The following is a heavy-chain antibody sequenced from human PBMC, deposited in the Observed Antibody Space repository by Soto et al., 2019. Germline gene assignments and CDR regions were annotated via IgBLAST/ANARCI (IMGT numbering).Heavy chain of an antibody. CDR1: GGSISSYY. J-gene: IGHJ4*02. CDR3: ARDNCSGGSCFIDY. V-gene: IGHV4-59*01. D-gene: IGHD2-15*01. Sequence: QVQLQESGPGLVKPSETLSLTCTVSGGSISSYYWSWIRQPPGKGLEWIGYIYYSGSTNYNDSLKSRVSISVDTSKNQFSLKLRSVTAADTAVYYCARDNCSGGSCFIDYWGQGTLVTVSS. CDR2: IYYSGST.